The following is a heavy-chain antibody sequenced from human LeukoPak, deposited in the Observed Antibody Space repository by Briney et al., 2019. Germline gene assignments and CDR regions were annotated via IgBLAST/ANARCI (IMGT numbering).Heavy chain of an antibody. CDR3: ARDLSGSYLLDY. D-gene: IGHD1-26*01. CDR1: GFTFSSYS. CDR2: ISSSSSYI. V-gene: IGHV3-21*01. J-gene: IGHJ4*02. Sequence: PGGSLRLSCAASGFTFSSYSMNWVRQAPGKGLEWVSSISSSSSYIYYADSVKGRFTISRDNAKNSLYLQMNSLRAEDTAVYYCARDLSGSYLLDYWGQGTLVTVSP.